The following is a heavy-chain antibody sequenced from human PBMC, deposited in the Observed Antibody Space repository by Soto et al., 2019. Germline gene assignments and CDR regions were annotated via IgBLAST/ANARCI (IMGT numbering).Heavy chain of an antibody. V-gene: IGHV4-61*01. D-gene: IGHD2-15*01. CDR3: ARGLMGYCSGGSCYDY. J-gene: IGHJ4*02. Sequence: SETLSLTCTVSGGSVSSGSYYWSWIRQPPGKGLEWIGYIYYSGSTNYNPSLKSRVTISVDTSKNQFSLKLSSVTAADTAVYYCARGLMGYCSGGSCYDYWGQGTLVTVSS. CDR1: GGSVSSGSYY. CDR2: IYYSGST.